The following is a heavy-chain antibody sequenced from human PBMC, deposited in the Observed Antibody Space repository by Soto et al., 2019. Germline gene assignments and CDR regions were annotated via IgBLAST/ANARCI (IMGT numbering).Heavy chain of an antibody. V-gene: IGHV1-69*13. CDR3: ARDGYNRIPPAFDL. Sequence: GASVKVSCKASGGTFSSYAISWVRQAPGQGLEWMGGIIPIFGTANYAQKFQGRVTITADESTSTAYMELSSLRSEDTAVYYCARDGYNRIPPAFDLWGQGTMVTVSS. D-gene: IGHD5-12*01. CDR2: IIPIFGTA. J-gene: IGHJ3*01. CDR1: GGTFSSYA.